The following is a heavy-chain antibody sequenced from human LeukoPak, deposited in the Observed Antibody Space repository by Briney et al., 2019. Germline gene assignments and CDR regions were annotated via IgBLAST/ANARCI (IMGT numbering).Heavy chain of an antibody. V-gene: IGHV1-2*02. D-gene: IGHD2-15*01. CDR3: AKEADIVSFDL. CDR1: GYTFTGNH. CDR2: IGPNSGGT. Sequence: GASVKVPCKASGYTFTGNHVHWVRQAPGQGLEWMGWIGPNSGGTKCAQKFQDRVTTTSDTSISTAYMELSGLRSDDTAVYFCAKEADIVSFDLWGRGTLVTVSS. J-gene: IGHJ2*01.